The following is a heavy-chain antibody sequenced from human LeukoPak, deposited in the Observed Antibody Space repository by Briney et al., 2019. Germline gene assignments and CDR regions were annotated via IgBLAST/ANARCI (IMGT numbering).Heavy chain of an antibody. V-gene: IGHV3-20*04. CDR3: ATHSYYYGSGSYPHYLDY. CDR1: GFIFEDNG. J-gene: IGHJ4*02. CDR2: INWNGETT. D-gene: IGHD3-10*01. Sequence: GGSLRLSCAASGFIFEDNGMSWVRQGPEKGLEWVSGINWNGETTGYVDSVKGRFTISRDNAKNSLYLQMNSLRAEDTALYYCATHSYYYGSGSYPHYLDYWGQGTLVTASS.